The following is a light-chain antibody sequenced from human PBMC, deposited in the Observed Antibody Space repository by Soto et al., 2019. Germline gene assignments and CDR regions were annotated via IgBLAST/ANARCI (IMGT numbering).Light chain of an antibody. V-gene: IGKV3-11*01. CDR2: DAS. CDR3: QHYNSYSEA. J-gene: IGKJ1*01. CDR1: LSVSVY. Sequence: VVLTQSPATLSLSPGERATLSCRTSLSVSVYLDWYQQKPGQAPRLLISDASNRATGIPARFSGSGSGTDFTLTISSLEPEDFATYYCQHYNSYSEAFGQGTKV.